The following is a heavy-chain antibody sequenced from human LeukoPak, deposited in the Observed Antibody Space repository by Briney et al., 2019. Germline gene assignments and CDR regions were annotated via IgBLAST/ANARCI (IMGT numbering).Heavy chain of an antibody. CDR1: GFTFSSYG. D-gene: IGHD3-10*01. CDR2: ISYDGSNK. CDR3: AKDFRRRVRGVNWFDP. Sequence: GRSLRLSCAASGFTFSSYGMHWVRQAPGKGLEWVAVISYDGSNKYYADSVKGRFTISRDNSKNTLYLQMNSLRAEDTAVYYCAKDFRRRVRGVNWFDPWGQGTLVTVSS. V-gene: IGHV3-30*18. J-gene: IGHJ5*02.